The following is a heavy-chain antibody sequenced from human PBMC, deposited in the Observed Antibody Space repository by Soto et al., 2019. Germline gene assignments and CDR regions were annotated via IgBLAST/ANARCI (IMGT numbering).Heavy chain of an antibody. D-gene: IGHD2-15*01. CDR1: GFTLSDYG. V-gene: IGHV3-30*18. J-gene: IGHJ5*02. Sequence: QVQLVESGGDVVQPGRSLRLSCAVSGFTLSDYGMHWVRQAPGKGLEWVSLLSPDGTLTYYAESVKGRFTISRDNSRNTLYLYMNSLRAEDTALYFCAQDRGCRAGNCPNNWFGPWGLRTQVTVSS. CDR3: AQDRGCRAGNCPNNWFGP. CDR2: LSPDGTLT.